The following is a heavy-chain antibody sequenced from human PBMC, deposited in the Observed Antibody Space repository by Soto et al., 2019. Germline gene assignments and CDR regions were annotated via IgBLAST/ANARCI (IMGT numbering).Heavy chain of an antibody. J-gene: IGHJ4*02. CDR1: GFTFSSYG. V-gene: IGHV3-33*01. D-gene: IGHD2-2*01. Sequence: QVQLVESGGGVVQPGRSLRLSCAASGFTFSSYGMHWVRQAPGKGLEWVAVIWYDGSNIYYADSVKGRFTISRDNSKNTLYLPMNSLRAEDTAVYYCARDRIVPANWGQGPLVTVSS. CDR3: ARDRIVPAN. CDR2: IWYDGSNI.